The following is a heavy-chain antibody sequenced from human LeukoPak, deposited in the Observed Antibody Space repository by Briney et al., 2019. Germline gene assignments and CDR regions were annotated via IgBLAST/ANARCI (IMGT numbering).Heavy chain of an antibody. D-gene: IGHD1-1*01. Sequence: GGSLRLSCAASGFTFSDYYMSWIRQAPGKGLEWVSYISSSGSTIYYADSVKGRFTISRDNAKNSPYLQMNSLRAEDTAVYYCARNNGRNYYYYYYMDVWGKGTTVTVSS. CDR1: GFTFSDYY. J-gene: IGHJ6*03. V-gene: IGHV3-11*01. CDR2: ISSSGSTI. CDR3: ARNNGRNYYYYYYMDV.